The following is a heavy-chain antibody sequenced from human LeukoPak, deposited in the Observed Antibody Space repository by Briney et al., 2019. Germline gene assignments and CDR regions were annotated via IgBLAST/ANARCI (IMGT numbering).Heavy chain of an antibody. CDR2: IKSKTDGGTT. J-gene: IGHJ6*03. D-gene: IGHD6-19*01. CDR3: TTVWVSGWYYYYYYYMDV. V-gene: IGHV3-15*01. CDR1: GFTFSNAW. Sequence: GGSLRLSCAASGFTFSNAWMSWVRQAPGKGLEWVGRIKSKTDGGTTDYAAPVKGRFTISRDDSKNTLYLQMNSLKTEDTAVYYCTTVWVSGWYYYYYYYMDVWGKGTTVTVSS.